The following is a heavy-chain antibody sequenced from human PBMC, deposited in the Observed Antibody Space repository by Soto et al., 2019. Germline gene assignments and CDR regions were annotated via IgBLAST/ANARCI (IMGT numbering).Heavy chain of an antibody. J-gene: IGHJ6*02. Sequence: SVKVSCKASGGTFSSYAISWVRQAPGQGLEWMGGIIPIFGTANYAQKFQGRVTITADESTSTAYMELSSLRSEDTAVYYCARGALMVYGENYYYCYGMDVWGQGTTVTVSS. D-gene: IGHD2-8*01. V-gene: IGHV1-69*13. CDR1: GGTFSSYA. CDR2: IIPIFGTA. CDR3: ARGALMVYGENYYYCYGMDV.